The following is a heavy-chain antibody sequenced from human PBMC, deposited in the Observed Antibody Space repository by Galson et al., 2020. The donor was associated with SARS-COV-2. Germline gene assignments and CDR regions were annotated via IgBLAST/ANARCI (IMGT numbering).Heavy chain of an antibody. CDR3: ARSRADSYGDY. D-gene: IGHD5-18*01. Sequence: GGSLRLSCAPSGFTFSNYGFHWFRQAPGKGLEWVAFLSYDGSNEKYADSVKGRFTISRDNSKNTLLLQMNSLRGDDTAVYFCARSRADSYGDYWGQGALVTVSS. CDR2: LSYDGSNE. J-gene: IGHJ4*02. CDR1: GFTFSNYG. V-gene: IGHV3-30*03.